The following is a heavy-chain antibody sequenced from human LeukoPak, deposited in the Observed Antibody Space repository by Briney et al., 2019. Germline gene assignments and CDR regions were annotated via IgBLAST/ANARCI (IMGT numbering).Heavy chain of an antibody. Sequence: PSKTLSLTCTVSGGSISRYYWSWIRQPAGKGLEWIGRINTSGTSNYNPSLRSRVTMSVDTSKNQFSLNLTSVTAADTAVYYCASERGGPRWLEPWVQGTLVTVSS. CDR3: ASERGGPRWLEP. CDR1: GGSISRYY. J-gene: IGHJ5*02. CDR2: INTSGTS. V-gene: IGHV4-4*07. D-gene: IGHD6-25*01.